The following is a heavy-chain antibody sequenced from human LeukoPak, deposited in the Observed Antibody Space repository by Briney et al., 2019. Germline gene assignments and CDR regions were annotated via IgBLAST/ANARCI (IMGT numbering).Heavy chain of an antibody. D-gene: IGHD5-12*01. J-gene: IGHJ5*02. CDR2: ISSSGSTI. CDR3: ARDLRGYSGYDRNWFDP. CDR1: GFTFSDYY. Sequence: GGSLRLSCAAPGFTFSDYYMSWIRQAPGKGLEWVSYISSSGSTIYYADSVKGRFTISRDNAKNSLYLQMNSLRAEDTAVYYCARDLRGYSGYDRNWFDPWGQGTLVTVSS. V-gene: IGHV3-11*01.